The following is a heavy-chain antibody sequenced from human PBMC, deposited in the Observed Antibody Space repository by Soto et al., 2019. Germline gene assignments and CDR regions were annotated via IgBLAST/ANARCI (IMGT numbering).Heavy chain of an antibody. CDR1: GFSLSTSGMC. D-gene: IGHD3-22*01. CDR2: IDWDDDK. J-gene: IGHJ4*02. CDR3: ARTTIYPGHGSPGARDTYYYDSNGYPKFDY. V-gene: IGHV2-70*01. Sequence: SGPTLVNPTQTLTLTCTFSGFSLSTSGMCVSWIRQPPGKALEWLALIDWDDDKYYSTSLKTRLTISKDTSKNQVVLTMTNMDPVDTATYYCARTTIYPGHGSPGARDTYYYDSNGYPKFDYWGQGTLVTVSS.